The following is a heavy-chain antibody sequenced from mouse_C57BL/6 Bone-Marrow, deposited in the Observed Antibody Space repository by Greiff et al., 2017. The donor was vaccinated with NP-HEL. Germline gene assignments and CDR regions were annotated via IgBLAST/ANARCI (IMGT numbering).Heavy chain of an antibody. J-gene: IGHJ1*03. D-gene: IGHD1-1*01. V-gene: IGHV1-82*01. CDR2: IYPGDGDT. CDR3: ARSTVVAPCWYFDV. Sequence: VQLQQSGPELVKPGASVKISCKASGYAFSSSWMNWVKQRPGKGLEWIGRIYPGDGDTKYNGKFKGKATLTADKSSSTAYMQLSSLTSEDSAVYFCARSTVVAPCWYFDVWGTGTTVTVSS. CDR1: GYAFSSSW.